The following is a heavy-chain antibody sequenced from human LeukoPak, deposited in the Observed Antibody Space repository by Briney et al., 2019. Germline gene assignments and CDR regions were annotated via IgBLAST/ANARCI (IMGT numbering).Heavy chain of an antibody. CDR1: GFTFSSHW. V-gene: IGHV3-74*01. D-gene: IGHD5-12*01. Sequence: GGSLRLSCAASGFTFSSHWMHWVRQAPGKGLVWVSRINSDGSSTSYADSVKGRFTISRDNAKNTLYLQMNSLRAEDTAVYYCARDRSGYDFDYWGQGTLVTVSS. J-gene: IGHJ4*02. CDR2: INSDGSST. CDR3: ARDRSGYDFDY.